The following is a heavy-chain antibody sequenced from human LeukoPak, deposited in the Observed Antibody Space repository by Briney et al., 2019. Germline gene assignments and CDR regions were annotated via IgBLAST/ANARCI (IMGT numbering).Heavy chain of an antibody. CDR2: ISSSSSTI. V-gene: IGHV3-48*01. J-gene: IGHJ4*02. CDR1: GFTFSSYS. Sequence: GALRLSCAASGFTFSSYSMNWVRQAPGKGLEWVSYISSSSSTIYYADSVKGRFTISRDNAKNSLYLQMNSLRAEDTAVYYCARDAVLLRYFDWLYYFDYWGQGTLVTVSS. D-gene: IGHD3-9*01. CDR3: ARDAVLLRYFDWLYYFDY.